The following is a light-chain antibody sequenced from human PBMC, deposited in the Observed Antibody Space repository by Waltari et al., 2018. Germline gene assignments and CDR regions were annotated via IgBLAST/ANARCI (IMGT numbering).Light chain of an antibody. CDR3: QQRHSYPIT. CDR2: TAS. Sequence: DIQLTQSPSFLSASVGDRVPITCRSSHGISSLLAWYQQKAGKAPQLLIHTASTVQGGVPSRFSGSGSGTDFTLTISSLQPEDFATYYCQQRHSYPITFGQGTRLDIK. V-gene: IGKV1-9*01. J-gene: IGKJ5*01. CDR1: HGISSL.